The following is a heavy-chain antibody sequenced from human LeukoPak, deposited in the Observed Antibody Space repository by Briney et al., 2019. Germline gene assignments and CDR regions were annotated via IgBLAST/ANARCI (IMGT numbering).Heavy chain of an antibody. D-gene: IGHD3-22*01. CDR1: GFTFSTYW. CDR2: IKEDGSEK. J-gene: IGHJ4*02. CDR3: ARDSSGYQ. V-gene: IGHV3-7*01. Sequence: GSLRLSCAASGFTFSTYWMSWVRQAPGKGLEWVANIKEDGSEKYYGDSVKGRSTISRDNAKNSLYLQMNSLRAEDTAVYYCARDSSGYQWGQGTLVTVSS.